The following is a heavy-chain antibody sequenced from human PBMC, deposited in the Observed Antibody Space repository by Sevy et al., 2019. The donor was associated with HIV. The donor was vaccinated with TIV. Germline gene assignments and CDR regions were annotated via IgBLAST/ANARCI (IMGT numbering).Heavy chain of an antibody. J-gene: IGHJ3*02. CDR1: GYTFTSYG. CDR3: ARDEWELPGGSAFDI. D-gene: IGHD1-26*01. V-gene: IGHV1-18*01. CDR2: ISAYNGNT. Sequence: ASVKVSCKASGYTFTSYGISWVRQAPGQGLEWMGWISAYNGNTNYAQKLQGRVTMTTDTSTSTAYMELRSLRSYDTAVYYCARDEWELPGGSAFDIWGQGTMVTVSS.